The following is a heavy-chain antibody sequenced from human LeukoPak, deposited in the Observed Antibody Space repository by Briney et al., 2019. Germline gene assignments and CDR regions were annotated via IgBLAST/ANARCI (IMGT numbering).Heavy chain of an antibody. CDR2: INSDGSST. CDR3: ARVALRLAGNDY. CDR1: GFTFSSYW. D-gene: IGHD4-23*01. J-gene: IGHJ4*02. V-gene: IGHV3-74*01. Sequence: GGSLRLFCAASGFTFSSYWMHWVRQAPGKGLVWVSRINSDGSSTSYADSVKGRFTISRDNAKNTLYLQMNSLRAEDTAVYYCARVALRLAGNDYWGQGTLVTVSS.